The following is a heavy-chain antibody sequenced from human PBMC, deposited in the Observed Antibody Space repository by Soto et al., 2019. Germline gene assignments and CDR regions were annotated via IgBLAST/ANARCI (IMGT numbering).Heavy chain of an antibody. J-gene: IGHJ6*02. CDR2: IIPIFGTA. CDR3: ANRRELFLHADYYYGMDV. D-gene: IGHD1-26*01. CDR1: GGTFGSYA. V-gene: IGHV1-69*13. Sequence: SVKVSCKASGGTFGSYAISWVRQAPGQGLEWMGGIIPIFGTANYAQKFQGRVTITAGESTSTAYMELSSLRSEDTAVYYCANRRELFLHADYYYGMDVWGQGTTVTVSS.